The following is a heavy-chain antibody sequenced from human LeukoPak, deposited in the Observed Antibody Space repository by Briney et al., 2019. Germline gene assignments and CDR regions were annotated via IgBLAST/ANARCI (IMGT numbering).Heavy chain of an antibody. Sequence: GGFLRLSCAASGFTFSSYGMHWVRQAPGKGLEWVAFIRYDGSNKYYADSVKGRFTISRDNSKNTLYLQMNSLRAEDTAVYYCAKVPLWFGELCDDWGQGTLVTVSS. CDR1: GFTFSSYG. CDR3: AKVPLWFGELCDD. CDR2: IRYDGSNK. J-gene: IGHJ4*02. V-gene: IGHV3-30*02. D-gene: IGHD3-10*01.